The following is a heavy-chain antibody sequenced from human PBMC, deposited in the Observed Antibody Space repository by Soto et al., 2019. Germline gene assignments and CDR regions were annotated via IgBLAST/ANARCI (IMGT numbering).Heavy chain of an antibody. Sequence: GGLLRLSYAASGFKFNNFSMVRVRQDTGKGLEWVSYISYSSSAIYYADSVKGRFTISRDNAKNSLYLQMNSLRAEDTAVYYCARVGPSYGYKRNWFDPWGQGTLGTVSS. CDR1: GFKFNNFS. D-gene: IGHD5-18*01. CDR3: ARVGPSYGYKRNWFDP. CDR2: ISYSSSAI. V-gene: IGHV3-48*01. J-gene: IGHJ5*02.